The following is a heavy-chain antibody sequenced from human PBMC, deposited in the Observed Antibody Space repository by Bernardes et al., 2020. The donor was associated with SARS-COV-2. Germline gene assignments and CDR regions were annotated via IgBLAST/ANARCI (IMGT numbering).Heavy chain of an antibody. J-gene: IGHJ3*01. Sequence: PVKVSCKASGYTFSTFDINGVRQASGQGLEWLGRMNPNNGDTGYPQKFQGRVILTRDTSMNTAYMELRGLTSEDTAVYYCARGIVGASTPAFDSWGQGTMVTVSS. D-gene: IGHD1-26*01. V-gene: IGHV1-8*01. CDR2: MNPNNGDT. CDR1: GYTFSTFD. CDR3: ARGIVGASTPAFDS.